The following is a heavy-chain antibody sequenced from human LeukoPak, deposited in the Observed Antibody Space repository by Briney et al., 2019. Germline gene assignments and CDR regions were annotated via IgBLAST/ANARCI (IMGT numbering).Heavy chain of an antibody. V-gene: IGHV1-3*01. Sequence: ASVKVFCKASGYTFISYAMHWVRQAPGQRLEWMGWINAGNGNTKYSQKFQGRVTITRDTSASTAYMELSSLRSEDTAVYYCAREAQIAVQFDYWGQGTLVTVSS. CDR3: AREAQIAVQFDY. J-gene: IGHJ4*02. CDR1: GYTFISYA. D-gene: IGHD6-19*01. CDR2: INAGNGNT.